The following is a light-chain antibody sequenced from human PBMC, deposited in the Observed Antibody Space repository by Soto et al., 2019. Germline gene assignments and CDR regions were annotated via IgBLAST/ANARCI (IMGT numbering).Light chain of an antibody. CDR2: DVS. V-gene: IGLV2-11*01. Sequence: QSVLTQPRSVSGSPGQSITISCTGTSSDVGGYNYVSWYRQHPGKAPKLMIYDVSKRPSGVPDRFSGSKSGTTASLTISGLHAEYEVDYYCCSYAGSYSHYVFGTGTKLTVL. CDR3: CSYAGSYSHYV. CDR1: SSDVGGYNY. J-gene: IGLJ1*01.